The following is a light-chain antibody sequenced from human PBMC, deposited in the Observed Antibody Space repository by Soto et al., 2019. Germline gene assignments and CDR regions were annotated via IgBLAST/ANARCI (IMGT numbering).Light chain of an antibody. CDR1: SSNIGAGYD. V-gene: IGLV1-40*01. J-gene: IGLJ1*01. Sequence: QSVLTHPPSVSWAPGQRVAISCTGSSSNIGAGYDVHWYQQLPGTAPKLLIYVNSNRPSGVPDRFSGSKSGTSASLAITGLQAEDEADYYCQSYDSSLSGYVFGTGTKVTVL. CDR3: QSYDSSLSGYV. CDR2: VNS.